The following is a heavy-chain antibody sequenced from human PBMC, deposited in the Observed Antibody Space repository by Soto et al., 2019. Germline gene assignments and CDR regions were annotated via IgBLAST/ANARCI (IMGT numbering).Heavy chain of an antibody. J-gene: IGHJ5*02. D-gene: IGHD6-13*01. Sequence: SGPTLENPTQTLTLTCTLSGFSISTYGVRVSWIRQPPGKALEWLARIDWDDDKFYSTSLRTRLTISKDTSKNQVVLSMTNMDPVDTATYYCARIAAAGSAIWFDPWGQGTLVTVSS. CDR1: GFSISTYGVR. V-gene: IGHV2-70*04. CDR2: IDWDDDK. CDR3: ARIAAAGSAIWFDP.